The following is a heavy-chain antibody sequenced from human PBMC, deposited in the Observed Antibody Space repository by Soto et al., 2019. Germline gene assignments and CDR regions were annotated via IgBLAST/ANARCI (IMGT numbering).Heavy chain of an antibody. CDR2: IYYSGST. Sequence: QVQLQESGPGLVKPSQTLSLTCTVSGGSISSGGYYWSWIRQHPGKGLEWIGYIYYSGSTYYNPSLKSRVTISVDTSKNQFSLKLSSVTAADTAVYYCARDPNYCGSGRYAAGGMDVWGQGTTVTVSS. CDR1: GGSISSGGYY. D-gene: IGHD3-10*01. V-gene: IGHV4-31*03. J-gene: IGHJ6*02. CDR3: ARDPNYCGSGRYAAGGMDV.